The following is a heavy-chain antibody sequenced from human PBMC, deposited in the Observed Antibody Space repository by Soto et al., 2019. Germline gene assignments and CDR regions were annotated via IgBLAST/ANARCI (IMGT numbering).Heavy chain of an antibody. CDR1: GFTFSDYY. J-gene: IGHJ4*02. V-gene: IGHV3-74*01. CDR2: LNGDGSST. Sequence: EVQLVESGGGLVQPGGSLRLTCVASGFTFSDYYMHWVRQAPGKGPVWVSRLNGDGSSTNYADSVKGRFTISRDNAKNTLYLQMTSLRAEDTAVYYCARSESGKFSYWGQGTLVTVSS. D-gene: IGHD1-26*01. CDR3: ARSESGKFSY.